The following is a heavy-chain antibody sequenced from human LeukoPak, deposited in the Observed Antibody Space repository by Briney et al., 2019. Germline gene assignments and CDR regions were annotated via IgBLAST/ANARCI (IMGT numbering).Heavy chain of an antibody. CDR3: ALITGKRDFGY. Sequence: PGGSLRLSCAASGFTFTSKWMHWVRQAPGKGLVWVSHINTDGSNTAYADSVGGRFTISRDNAKNTLYLQMNSLRAEDTAVYYCALITGKRDFGYWGQGTPVTVSS. CDR1: GFTFTSKW. D-gene: IGHD1-1*01. J-gene: IGHJ4*02. CDR2: INTDGSNT. V-gene: IGHV3-74*01.